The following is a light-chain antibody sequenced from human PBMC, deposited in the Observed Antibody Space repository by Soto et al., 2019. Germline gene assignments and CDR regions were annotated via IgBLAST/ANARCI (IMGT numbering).Light chain of an antibody. Sequence: DIQITQSPSTLSGSVGDRVTITCRASQTISSWLAWYQQKPGKAPKLLIYKASTLKSGVPSRFSGSGSGTEFTLTISSLQPEDFATYYCQQAYSFPLTFGGGTKVDIK. CDR3: QQAYSFPLT. CDR1: QTISSW. V-gene: IGKV1-5*03. J-gene: IGKJ4*01. CDR2: KAS.